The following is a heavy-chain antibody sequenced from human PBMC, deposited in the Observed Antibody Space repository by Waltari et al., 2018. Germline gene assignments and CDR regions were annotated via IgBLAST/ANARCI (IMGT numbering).Heavy chain of an antibody. J-gene: IGHJ4*02. D-gene: IGHD1-1*01. CDR2: ISYEGSNK. Sequence: HWVRQAPGKGLEWVAVISYEGSNKYYRDSVKGRFTISRDNSKNTLYLQMNSLRADDTAVYYCARDLPYNWNVYFDYWGQGTLVTVSS. V-gene: IGHV3-30*10. CDR3: ARDLPYNWNVYFDY.